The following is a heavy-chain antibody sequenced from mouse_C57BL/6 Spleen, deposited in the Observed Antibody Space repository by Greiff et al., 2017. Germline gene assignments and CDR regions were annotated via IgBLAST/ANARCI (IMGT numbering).Heavy chain of an antibody. Sequence: EVKLMESGAELVKPGASVKLSSTASAFTIKAYYIHWVKQRTDQGLEWIGRFDPEDGETKYAPKFQGKATITADPSSNPAYLQLSRLPSADTAVYYCAVYYSNYGATWVAYWGQGTLVTVSA. CDR1: AFTIKAYY. D-gene: IGHD2-5*01. J-gene: IGHJ3*01. CDR2: FDPEDGET. V-gene: IGHV14-2*01. CDR3: AVYYSNYGATWVAY.